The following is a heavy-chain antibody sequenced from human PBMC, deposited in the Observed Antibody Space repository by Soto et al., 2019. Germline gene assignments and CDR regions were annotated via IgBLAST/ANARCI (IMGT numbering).Heavy chain of an antibody. CDR1: GGSISSRSYY. D-gene: IGHD1-26*01. CDR3: ARPPGNYYGWFDP. Sequence: QLQLQESGPGLVKPSETLSLICTVSGGSISSRSYYWGWIRQPPGKGLEWIGSIYYSGSTYYNPSLKSRVTISVDTSKNQFSLKLSSVTAADTAVYYYARPPGNYYGWFDPWGQGTLVTVSS. J-gene: IGHJ5*02. CDR2: IYYSGST. V-gene: IGHV4-39*01.